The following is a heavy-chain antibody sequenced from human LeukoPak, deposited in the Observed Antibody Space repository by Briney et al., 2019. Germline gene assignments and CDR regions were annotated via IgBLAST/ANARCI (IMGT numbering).Heavy chain of an antibody. CDR1: GYTLTELS. J-gene: IGHJ4*02. D-gene: IGHD3-10*01. CDR2: FDPEDGET. V-gene: IGHV1-24*01. CDR3: ATAVVDGSGSYHGLDY. Sequence: ASVKVSCKVSGYTLTELSMRWVRQAPGKGLEWMGGFDPEDGETIYAQKFQGRVTMTEDTSTDTAYMELSSLRSEDTAVYYCATAVVDGSGSYHGLDYWGQGTLVTVSS.